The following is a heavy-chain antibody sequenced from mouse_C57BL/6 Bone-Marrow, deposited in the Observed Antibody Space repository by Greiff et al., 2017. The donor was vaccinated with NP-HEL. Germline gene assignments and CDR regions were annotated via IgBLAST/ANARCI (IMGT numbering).Heavy chain of an antibody. D-gene: IGHD2-3*01. V-gene: IGHV5-9-1*02. CDR2: ISSGGDYI. CDR1: GFTFSSYA. J-gene: IGHJ3*01. CDR3: TREGRRWLLLAY. Sequence: EVKVEESGEGLVKPGGSLKLSCAASGFTFSSYAMSWVRQTPEKRLEWVAYISSGGDYIYYADTVKGRFTISRDNARNTLYLQMSSLKSEDTAMYYCTREGRRWLLLAYWGQGTLVTVSA.